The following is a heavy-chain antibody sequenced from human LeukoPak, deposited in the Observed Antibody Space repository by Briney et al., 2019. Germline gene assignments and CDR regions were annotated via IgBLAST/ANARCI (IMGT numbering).Heavy chain of an antibody. V-gene: IGHV3-23*01. CDR2: ISGSGGAT. J-gene: IGHJ4*02. CDR3: AIEQWELKY. D-gene: IGHD1-26*01. Sequence: GGSLRLSCAASGFTFSSYSMNWVRQAPGKGLEWVSAISGSGGATYYADSVKGRFIISRDDSKNTLYLQMNSLRAEDTAVYYCAIEQWELKYWGQGTLVTVSP. CDR1: GFTFSSYS.